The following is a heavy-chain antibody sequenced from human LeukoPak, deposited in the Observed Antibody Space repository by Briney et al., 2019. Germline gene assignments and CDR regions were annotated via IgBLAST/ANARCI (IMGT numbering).Heavy chain of an antibody. Sequence: GGSLRLSCAASGFTFTKYWMTWVRQAPGKGLEWVANIKQDGSEKFYVDAVKGRFTISRDNAKNSVDLQINSLGAEDTAVYYCARGLDCRSTSCYLDNWGQGTLVTVSS. CDR2: IKQDGSEK. J-gene: IGHJ4*02. V-gene: IGHV3-7*01. CDR1: GFTFTKYW. D-gene: IGHD2-2*01. CDR3: ARGLDCRSTSCYLDN.